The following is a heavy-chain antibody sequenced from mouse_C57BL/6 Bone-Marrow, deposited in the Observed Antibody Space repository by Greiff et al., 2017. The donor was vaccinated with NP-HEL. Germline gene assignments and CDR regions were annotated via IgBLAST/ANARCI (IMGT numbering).Heavy chain of an antibody. CDR2: IHPNSGST. J-gene: IGHJ2*01. Sequence: QVQLQQPGAELVKPGASVKLSCKASGYTFTSYWMHWVKQRPGQGLEWIGMIHPNSGSTNYNEKFKSKATLTVDKSSSTAYMQLSSLTSEDSAVYYCAPRALFLYYFDYWGQGTTLTVSS. CDR1: GYTFTSYW. CDR3: APRALFLYYFDY. D-gene: IGHD3-3*01. V-gene: IGHV1-64*01.